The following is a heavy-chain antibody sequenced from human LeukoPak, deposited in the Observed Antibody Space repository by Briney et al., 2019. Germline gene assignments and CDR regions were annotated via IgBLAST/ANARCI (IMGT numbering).Heavy chain of an antibody. CDR3: ARALGRITIFGVVTFEYYFDY. J-gene: IGHJ4*02. CDR2: INPNSGGT. Sequence: ASVKVSCKASGGTFSSYAISWVRQAPGQGLEWMGWINPNSGGTNYAQKFQGRVTMTRDTSISTAYMELSRLRSDDTAVYYCARALGRITIFGVVTFEYYFDYWGQGTLVTVSS. D-gene: IGHD3-3*01. CDR1: GGTFSSYA. V-gene: IGHV1-2*02.